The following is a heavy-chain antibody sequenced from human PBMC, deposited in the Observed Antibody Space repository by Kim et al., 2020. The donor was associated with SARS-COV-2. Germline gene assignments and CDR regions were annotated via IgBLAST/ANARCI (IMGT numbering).Heavy chain of an antibody. J-gene: IGHJ4*02. V-gene: IGHV3-11*05. CDR3: ARVPVGSSSWYYFDY. D-gene: IGHD6-13*01. Sequence: DSGKGRFTNARDNARNSLFLQMNSLSAEDTAVYYCARVPVGSSSWYYFDYWGQGTLVTVSS.